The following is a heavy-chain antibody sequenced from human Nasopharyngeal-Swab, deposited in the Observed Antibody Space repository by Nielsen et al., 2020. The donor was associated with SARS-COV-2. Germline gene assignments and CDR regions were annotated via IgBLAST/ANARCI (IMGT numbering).Heavy chain of an antibody. D-gene: IGHD6-19*01. CDR3: AREFSVGSGCYIDI. CDR2: ISYDGSNK. J-gene: IGHJ3*02. Sequence: VRQAPGKGLEWVAVISYDGSNKYYADSVKGRFTISRDNSKNTLYLQMNSLRAEDTAVYYCAREFSVGSGCYIDIWGQGTMVTVSS. V-gene: IGHV3-30*03.